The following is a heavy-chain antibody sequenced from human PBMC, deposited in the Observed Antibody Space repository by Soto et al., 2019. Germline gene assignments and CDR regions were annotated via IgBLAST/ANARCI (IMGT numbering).Heavy chain of an antibody. V-gene: IGHV1-2*02. Sequence: ASVKVSCKASGYTFTGYRIDWVRQAPGHGLEWMGWIDPKSGGTHYAQKFQGRVTMTRDTSISTAFMELNSLRSDDTAIYSCARDESGSFPYWGQGTLATVSS. CDR1: GYTFTGYR. CDR3: ARDESGSFPY. D-gene: IGHD1-26*01. J-gene: IGHJ4*02. CDR2: IDPKSGGT.